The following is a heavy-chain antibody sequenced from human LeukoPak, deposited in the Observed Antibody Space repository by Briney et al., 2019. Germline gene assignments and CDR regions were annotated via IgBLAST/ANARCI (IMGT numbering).Heavy chain of an antibody. CDR2: ISSSSSYI. Sequence: GGSLRLSCAASGFTFSSYSMNWVRQAPGKGLEWVSSISSSSSYIYYADSVKGRFTISRDNAKNSLYLQMNSLRAEGTAVYYCAREYCSGGSCSGWDYWGQGTLVTVSS. D-gene: IGHD2-15*01. CDR3: AREYCSGGSCSGWDY. V-gene: IGHV3-21*01. CDR1: GFTFSSYS. J-gene: IGHJ4*02.